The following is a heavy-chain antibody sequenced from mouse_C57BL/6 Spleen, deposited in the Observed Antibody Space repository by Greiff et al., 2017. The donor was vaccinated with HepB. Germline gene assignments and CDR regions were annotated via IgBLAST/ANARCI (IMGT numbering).Heavy chain of an antibody. J-gene: IGHJ2*01. V-gene: IGHV1-22*01. Sequence: EVQLQQSGPELVKPGASVKMSCKASGYTFTDYNMHWVKQSHGKSLEWIGYINPNNGGTSYNQKFKDKATLTVNKSSSTAYMELRSLTSEESAVYYCARRELGPYYFDYWGQGTTLTVAS. D-gene: IGHD4-1*01. CDR1: GYTFTDYN. CDR2: INPNNGGT. CDR3: ARRELGPYYFDY.